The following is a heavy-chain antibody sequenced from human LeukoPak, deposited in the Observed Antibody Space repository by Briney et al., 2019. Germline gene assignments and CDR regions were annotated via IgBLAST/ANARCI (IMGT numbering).Heavy chain of an antibody. V-gene: IGHV3-23*01. CDR1: GFTFSSYA. CDR3: AKDFLNTAMGIFDY. CDR2: LIGSGGST. J-gene: IGHJ4*02. Sequence: TGGSLRLSCAASGFTFSSYAMSWVRQAPGKGLEWVSGLIGSGGSTYYADSVKGRFTVSRDNSKNTLYLQMNSLRAEDTAVYYCAKDFLNTAMGIFDYWGQGTLVTVSS. D-gene: IGHD5-18*01.